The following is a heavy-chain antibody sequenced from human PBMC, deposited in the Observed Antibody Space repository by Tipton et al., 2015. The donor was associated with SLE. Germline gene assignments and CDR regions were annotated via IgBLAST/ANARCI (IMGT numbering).Heavy chain of an antibody. CDR3: AMDYGDLAEYFQH. Sequence: SLRLSCAASGFTFSSYSMNWVRQAPGKGLEWVSYISSSSSTIYYADSVKGRFTISRDNAKNTLYLQMNSLRAEDTAVYYCAMDYGDLAEYFQHWGQGTLVTVSS. CDR1: GFTFSSYS. D-gene: IGHD4-17*01. CDR2: ISSSSSTI. V-gene: IGHV3-48*01. J-gene: IGHJ1*01.